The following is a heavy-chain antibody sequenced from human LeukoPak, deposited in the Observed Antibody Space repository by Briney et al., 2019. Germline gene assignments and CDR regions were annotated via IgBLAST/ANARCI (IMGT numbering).Heavy chain of an antibody. CDR2: IYYSGST. D-gene: IGHD5-12*01. J-gene: IGHJ4*02. Sequence: SETLSLTCTVSGGSISSYYWSWIRQPPGKGLEWIGYIYYSGSTNYNPSLKSRVTISVDTSKNQFSLKLSSVTAADTAVYYCARHTSGSDYLDYWGQGTLVTVSS. V-gene: IGHV4-59*08. CDR1: GGSISSYY. CDR3: ARHTSGSDYLDY.